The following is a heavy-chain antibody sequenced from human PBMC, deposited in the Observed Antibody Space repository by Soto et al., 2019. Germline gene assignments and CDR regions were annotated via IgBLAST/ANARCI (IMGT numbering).Heavy chain of an antibody. J-gene: IGHJ5*02. CDR3: ARSVITTVVTPGNWFDP. CDR2: IYYSGST. V-gene: IGHV4-39*01. Sequence: PSETLSLTCTVSGGSISSSSYYWGWIRQPPGKGLEWIGSIYYSGSTYYNPSLKSRVTISVDTSKNQFSLKLSSVTAADTAVYYCARSVITTVVTPGNWFDPWGQGTLVTVSS. D-gene: IGHD4-17*01. CDR1: GGSISSSSYY.